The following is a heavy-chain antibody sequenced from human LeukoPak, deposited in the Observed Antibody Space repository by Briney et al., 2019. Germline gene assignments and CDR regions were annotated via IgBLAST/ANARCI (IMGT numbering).Heavy chain of an antibody. CDR1: GYSFTVYW. CDR2: IYPGDSDT. Sequence: GESLKISCKGSGYSFTVYWIGWVRQMPGKGLEWMGIIYPGDSDTRYSPSFQGQVTISVDKSNSIAYLQWSSLKASDTAMYFCARPIAGGDSGYFQYWGQGTLVTVSS. CDR3: ARPIAGGDSGYFQY. V-gene: IGHV5-51*01. J-gene: IGHJ1*01. D-gene: IGHD4-23*01.